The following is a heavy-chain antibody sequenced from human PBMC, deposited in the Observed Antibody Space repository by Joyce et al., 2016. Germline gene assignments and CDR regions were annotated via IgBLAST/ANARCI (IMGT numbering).Heavy chain of an antibody. J-gene: IGHJ3*02. V-gene: IGHV4-39*01. CDR2: IYYSGST. CDR3: VRLPVAGSHIRVNAFDI. Sequence: GSISSGSYYWGWIRQPPGKGLEWIGSIYYSGSTYYNPSLKSRVTISVDTSENQFFLNLNSVTAADTAVYYCVRLPVAGSHIRVNAFDIWGQGTTVTVSS. CDR1: GSISSGSYY. D-gene: IGHD6-19*01.